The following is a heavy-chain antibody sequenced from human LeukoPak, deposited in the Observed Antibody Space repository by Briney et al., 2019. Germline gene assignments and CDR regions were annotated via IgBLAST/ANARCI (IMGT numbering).Heavy chain of an antibody. CDR2: INPNSGGT. CDR1: GYTFTGYY. J-gene: IGHJ5*02. CDR3: AREMGIAIRGGFDP. Sequence: GASVKVSCKASGYTFTGYYMHWVRQAPGQGLGWMGWINPNSGGTNYAQKFQGRVTMTRDTSISTAYMELSRLRSDDTAVYYCAREMGIAIRGGFDPWGQGTLVTVSS. V-gene: IGHV1-2*02. D-gene: IGHD3-16*02.